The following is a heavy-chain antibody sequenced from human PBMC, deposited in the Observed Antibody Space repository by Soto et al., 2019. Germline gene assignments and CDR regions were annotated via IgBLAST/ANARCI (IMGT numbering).Heavy chain of an antibody. D-gene: IGHD3-10*01. CDR3: ASSSFLRSGDLFHGLDV. V-gene: IGHV1-58*02. CDR2: IVVGSGNT. CDR1: GFTFTSSA. Sequence: GASVKVSCKASGFTFTSSARRWVRQARGQRLEWIGWIVVGSGNTNYAQKFQERVTITRDMSTSTAYMELSSLRSEDTAVYFCASSSFLRSGDLFHGLDVWGQGTTVTVSS. J-gene: IGHJ6*02.